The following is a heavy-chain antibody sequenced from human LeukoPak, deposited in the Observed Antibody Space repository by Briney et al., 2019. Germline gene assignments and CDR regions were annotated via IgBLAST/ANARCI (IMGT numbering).Heavy chain of an antibody. Sequence: GESLRLSCAASGLTSSAYDMHWVRQITGGGLEWVSTSGTVGDTFYSDSVKGRFTISRENAKNSVHLQVNSLRVEDSAIYFCVRAAMPYIINGRRFDYWGQGTLVTVSS. CDR1: GLTSSAYD. V-gene: IGHV3-13*04. CDR2: SGTVGDT. D-gene: IGHD2-2*01. J-gene: IGHJ4*02. CDR3: VRAAMPYIINGRRFDY.